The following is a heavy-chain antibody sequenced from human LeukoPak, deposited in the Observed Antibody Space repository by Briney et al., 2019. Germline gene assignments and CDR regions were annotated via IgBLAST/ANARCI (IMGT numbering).Heavy chain of an antibody. J-gene: IGHJ5*02. Sequence: GSLSLSCAASGFTFSSYEMNWVRQAPGKGLGWVSYISSSGSTIYYADSVKGRFTISRGNAKNSLYLQMNSLRAEDTAVYYCARVRRIIAAVGTGTRRENWFDPWGQGTLVTVSS. CDR3: ARVRRIIAAVGTGTRRENWFDP. CDR1: GFTFSSYE. CDR2: ISSSGSTI. D-gene: IGHD6-13*01. V-gene: IGHV3-48*03.